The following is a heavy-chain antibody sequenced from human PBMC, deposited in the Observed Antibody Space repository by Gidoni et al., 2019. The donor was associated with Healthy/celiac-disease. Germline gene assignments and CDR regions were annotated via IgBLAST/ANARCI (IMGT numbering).Heavy chain of an antibody. CDR2: ISGSGGST. J-gene: IGHJ4*02. Sequence: EVQLLESGGGLVQPGGSLRLSCAASGFTFSSYAMSWVRQAPGKGLEWGSAISGSGGSTYYADSVKGRFTISRDNSKNTLYLQMNSLRAEDTAVYYCAKSRYCSGGSCYSRFDYWGQGTLVTVSS. D-gene: IGHD2-15*01. CDR3: AKSRYCSGGSCYSRFDY. V-gene: IGHV3-23*01. CDR1: GFTFSSYA.